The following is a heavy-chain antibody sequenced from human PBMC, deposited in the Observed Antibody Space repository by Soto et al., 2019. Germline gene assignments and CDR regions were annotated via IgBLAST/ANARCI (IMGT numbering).Heavy chain of an antibody. J-gene: IGHJ3*02. D-gene: IGHD6-19*01. CDR3: AVEIAVAGGGAFDI. Sequence: EVQLVESGGGLVQPGGSLRLSCAASGFTFSSYSMNWVRQAPGKGLEWVSYISRSSSTIYYADSVKGRFTISRDNAKNSLCLQMNSLRAEDTAVYYCAVEIAVAGGGAFDIWGQGTMVTVSS. CDR1: GFTFSSYS. CDR2: ISRSSSTI. V-gene: IGHV3-48*01.